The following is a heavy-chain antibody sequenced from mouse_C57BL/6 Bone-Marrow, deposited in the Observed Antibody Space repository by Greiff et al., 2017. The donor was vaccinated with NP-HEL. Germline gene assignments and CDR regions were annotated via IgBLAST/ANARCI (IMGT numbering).Heavy chain of an antibody. Sequence: EVQRVESGAELVRPGASVKLSCTASGFTIKDDYMHWVKQRPEQGLEWIGWIDPENGDTEYASQFQGKATITADTSSNTAYLQLSSLTSEDTAVYYCTLFGRSSWFAYWGQGTRVTVSA. CDR2: IDPENGDT. CDR1: GFTIKDDY. CDR3: TLFGRSSWFAY. J-gene: IGHJ3*01. D-gene: IGHD1-1*01. V-gene: IGHV14-4*01.